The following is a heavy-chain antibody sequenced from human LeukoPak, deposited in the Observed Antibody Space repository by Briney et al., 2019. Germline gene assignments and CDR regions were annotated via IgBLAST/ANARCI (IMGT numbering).Heavy chain of an antibody. CDR2: INHSGST. J-gene: IGHJ6*02. Sequence: SETLSLTCTVSGGSFSSGGYYWSWIRQPPGKGLEWIGEINHSGSTNYNPSLKSRVTVSVDTSKNQFSLKLSSVTAADTAVYYCARGRVMVYYYYYGMDVWGQGTTVTVSS. CDR3: ARGRVMVYYYYYGMDV. D-gene: IGHD3-10*01. V-gene: IGHV4-34*01. CDR1: GGSFSSGGYY.